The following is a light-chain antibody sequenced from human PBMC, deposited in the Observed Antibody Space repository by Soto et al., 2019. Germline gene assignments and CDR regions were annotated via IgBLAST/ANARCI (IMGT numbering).Light chain of an antibody. CDR1: QSVSRD. V-gene: IGKV3D-15*01. J-gene: IGKJ1*01. CDR2: GAS. CDR3: QQYDNWPWT. Sequence: EIVMTQSPATVSVSTGERATLSCRARQSVSRDLAWYQQKPGQAPRLLIYGASTRATGIPATFSGSGSGTEFTLTISSLQSEYFAVYYCQQYDNWPWTFGQGTKVDIK.